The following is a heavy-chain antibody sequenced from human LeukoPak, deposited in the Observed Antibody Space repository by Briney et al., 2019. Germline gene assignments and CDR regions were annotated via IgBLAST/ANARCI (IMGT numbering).Heavy chain of an antibody. D-gene: IGHD6-13*01. CDR1: GYTFTGYY. V-gene: IGHV1-2*02. CDR2: INPNSGGT. CDR3: ARVRYSSSWYHYYYYMDV. Sequence: ASVKVSCKASGYTFTGYYMHWVRQAPGQGREWMGWINPNSGGTNYAQKFQGRVTMTRDTSISTAYMELSRLRSDDTAVYYCARVRYSSSWYHYYYYMDVWGKGTTVTVSS. J-gene: IGHJ6*03.